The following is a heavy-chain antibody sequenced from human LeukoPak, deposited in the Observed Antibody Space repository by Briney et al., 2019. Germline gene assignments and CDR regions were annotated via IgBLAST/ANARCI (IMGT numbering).Heavy chain of an antibody. V-gene: IGHV5-51*01. Sequence: GESLKISCKGSGYSFTSYWIGWVRQMPGKGLEWMGIIYPGDSDTRYSPSFQGQVTISADKSISTAYLQWSSLKASDTAMYYCARQTTVTTSTYYYGMDVWGRGTTVTVSS. D-gene: IGHD4-17*01. CDR2: IYPGDSDT. CDR1: GYSFTSYW. J-gene: IGHJ6*02. CDR3: ARQTTVTTSTYYYGMDV.